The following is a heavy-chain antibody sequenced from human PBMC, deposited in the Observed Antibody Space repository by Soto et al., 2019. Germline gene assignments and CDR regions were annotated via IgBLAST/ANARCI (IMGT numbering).Heavy chain of an antibody. D-gene: IGHD1-1*01. J-gene: IGHJ2*01. Sequence: VGSLILSCAASGFTFDSYTMNLLRPAPGRGLEWVSSISATTTYKYYADSVKGRFIISRDNARNSLYLQTNSLRAEDTAVYYCARGGTSKSGHLWYFDLWGRGTMVTVS. CDR1: GFTFDSYT. CDR3: ARGGTSKSGHLWYFDL. CDR2: ISATTTYK. V-gene: IGHV3-21*01.